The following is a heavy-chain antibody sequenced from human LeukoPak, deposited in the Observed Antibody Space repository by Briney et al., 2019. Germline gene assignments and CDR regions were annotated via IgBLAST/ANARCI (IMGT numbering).Heavy chain of an antibody. V-gene: IGHV5-51*01. D-gene: IGHD1-26*01. J-gene: IGHJ4*02. CDR1: GYSFSTYW. CDR3: AXXXXXGATRSYFDY. CDR2: TYPGDSDT. Sequence: GESLKISCKGSGYSFSTYWIGWVRQMPGKGMEWMGITYPGDSDTRYSPSFQGQVTLSADKSIDTAYLQWSSLKAADTAIYYCAXXXXXGATRSYFDYWGQGTLVTVSS.